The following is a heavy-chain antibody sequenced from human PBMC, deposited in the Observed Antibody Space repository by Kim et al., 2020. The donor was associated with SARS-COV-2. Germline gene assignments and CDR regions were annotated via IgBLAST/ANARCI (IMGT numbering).Heavy chain of an antibody. V-gene: IGHV4-61*07. J-gene: IGHJ4*02. Sequence: TNNPPLETRVTIAVDTSKHQFSLKLSSVTAADTAVYYCARLSGSLQDFDYWGQGTLVTVSS. D-gene: IGHD1-26*01. CDR3: ARLSGSLQDFDY.